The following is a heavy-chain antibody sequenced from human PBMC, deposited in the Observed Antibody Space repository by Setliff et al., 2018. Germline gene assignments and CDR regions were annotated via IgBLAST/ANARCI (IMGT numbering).Heavy chain of an antibody. CDR1: GYTFSDYY. D-gene: IGHD3-16*01. CDR2: INPKSGGA. V-gene: IGHV1-2*02. J-gene: IGHJ3*01. Sequence: ASVKVSCKASGYTFSDYYMYWVRQAPGQGLEWMGWINPKSGGAHYAQKFRGRVTMSRETSISTDYMELSRLTSDDTAVYYCARGGIYNYVSNAYFDLWGQGSMVTVSS. CDR3: ARGGIYNYVSNAYFDL.